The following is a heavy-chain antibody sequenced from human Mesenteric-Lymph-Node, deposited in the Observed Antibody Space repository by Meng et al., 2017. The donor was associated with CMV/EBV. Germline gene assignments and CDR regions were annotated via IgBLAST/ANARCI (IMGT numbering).Heavy chain of an antibody. CDR2: IYYSGST. D-gene: IGHD6-13*01. V-gene: IGHV4-59*01. J-gene: IGHJ4*02. CDR1: GGSISSYY. Sequence: SETLSLTCTVSGGSISSYYWSWIRQPPGKGLEWIGYIYYSGSTNYNPSLKSRVTISVDTSKNQFSLKLSSVTAADTAVYYCARDGRVYSSSSLDYWGQGTLVTVSS. CDR3: ARDGRVYSSSSLDY.